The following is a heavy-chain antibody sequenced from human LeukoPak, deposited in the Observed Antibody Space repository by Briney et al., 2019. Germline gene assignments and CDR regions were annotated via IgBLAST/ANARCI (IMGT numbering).Heavy chain of an antibody. J-gene: IGHJ5*02. CDR2: NYVDGRTT. V-gene: IGHV3-74*01. Sequence: GGSLRLSCVASGFTFSNYWMHWVRQPPGKGLVWVSRNYVDGRTTNYADSVKGRFTISRDNAKNTVYLEMNSLSVEDTATYYCIRDFRSADLWGQGTLVTVTS. CDR3: IRDFRSADL. CDR1: GFTFSNYW.